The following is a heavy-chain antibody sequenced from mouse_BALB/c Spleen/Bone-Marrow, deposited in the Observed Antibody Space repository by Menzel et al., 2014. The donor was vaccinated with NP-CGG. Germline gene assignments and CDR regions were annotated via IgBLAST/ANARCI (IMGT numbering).Heavy chain of an antibody. CDR1: GYTFTDYE. CDR2: IDPETGGT. J-gene: IGHJ1*01. D-gene: IGHD1-1*02. Sequence: LVESGAELVRPGASVTLSCKASGYTFTDYEMHWVKQTPVHGLEWIGAIDPETGGTAYKQKFKGKATLTADKSSSTAYMELRSLTSEDSAVYYCTRAYVGNYGYFDVWGAGTTVTVSS. V-gene: IGHV1-15*01. CDR3: TRAYVGNYGYFDV.